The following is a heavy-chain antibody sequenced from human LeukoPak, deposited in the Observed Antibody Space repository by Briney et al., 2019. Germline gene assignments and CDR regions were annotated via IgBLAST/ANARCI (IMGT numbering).Heavy chain of an antibody. CDR3: ARRAITPALDY. D-gene: IGHD2-2*01. CDR1: GYTFTNYP. J-gene: IGHJ4*02. CDR2: INGGNGNT. Sequence: ASVKVSCKASGYTFTNYPIHWVRQAPGQRLEWMGWINGGNGNTKYSQKFQGRVTITRDTSANTAYMELSSLGSEETAVYYCARRAITPALDYWGQGTLVTVSS. V-gene: IGHV1-3*01.